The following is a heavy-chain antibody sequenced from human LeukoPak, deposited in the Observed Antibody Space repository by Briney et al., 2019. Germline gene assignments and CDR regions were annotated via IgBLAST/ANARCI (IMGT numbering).Heavy chain of an antibody. Sequence: GGSLRLSCAAPGFPFSSYWMHWVRHVPGKGLLWVSRINSDGSATIYADSVRGRFTISRDNAKNTLYLQMSGLRVEDTAVYHCASDSPYYGMDVWGQGTTVTVSS. V-gene: IGHV3-74*01. CDR1: GFPFSSYW. CDR2: INSDGSAT. CDR3: ASDSPYYGMDV. J-gene: IGHJ6*02.